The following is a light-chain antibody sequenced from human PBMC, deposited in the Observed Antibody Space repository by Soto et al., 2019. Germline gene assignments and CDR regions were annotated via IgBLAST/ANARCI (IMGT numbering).Light chain of an antibody. Sequence: QSELTQARSVSGSPGQSVSISCTGTSSDVGAYNYVSWYRQHPGKAPKLIIYDVTKRPSGVPARFSGSKSGNTASLTISGLQADDEADYFCCSYAGSSTSFVFGGGTKVTVL. CDR1: SSDVGAYNY. J-gene: IGLJ1*01. CDR3: CSYAGSSTSFV. CDR2: DVT. V-gene: IGLV2-11*01.